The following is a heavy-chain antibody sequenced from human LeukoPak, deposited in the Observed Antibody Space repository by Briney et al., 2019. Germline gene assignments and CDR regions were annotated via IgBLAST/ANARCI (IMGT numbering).Heavy chain of an antibody. Sequence: SSETLSLTCTVSGGSISSYYWSWIRQPPGKGLEWIGYIYYSGSTNYNPSLKSRVTISVDTSKNQFSLKLSSVTAADTAVYYCARDRQLTPRDDAFDIWGQGTMVTVSS. V-gene: IGHV4-59*01. J-gene: IGHJ3*02. CDR2: IYYSGST. CDR3: ARDRQLTPRDDAFDI. CDR1: GGSISSYY. D-gene: IGHD1-1*01.